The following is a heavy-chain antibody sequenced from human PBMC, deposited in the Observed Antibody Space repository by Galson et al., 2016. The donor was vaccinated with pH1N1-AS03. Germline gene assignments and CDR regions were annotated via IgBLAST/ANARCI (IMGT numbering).Heavy chain of an antibody. Sequence: SLRLSCAASGFTFTSSWIHWVRQAPGKGLVWVSHINDDGSTTRYADSVKGRVTISRDNAKNTLYLQMNRLRDEDTAVYFCVREQGGSDDFWGQGTLVSVSS. D-gene: IGHD1-26*01. CDR3: VREQGGSDDF. CDR2: INDDGSTT. J-gene: IGHJ4*02. CDR1: GFTFTSSW. V-gene: IGHV3-74*01.